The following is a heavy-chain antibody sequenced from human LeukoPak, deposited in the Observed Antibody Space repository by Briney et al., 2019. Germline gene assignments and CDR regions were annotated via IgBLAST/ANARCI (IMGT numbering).Heavy chain of an antibody. D-gene: IGHD4-17*01. CDR3: TRGGDPKYWYFGL. V-gene: IGHV4-59*08. Sequence: PSETLSLTCTVSGDSISDQYWSWIRQPPGKGLEWIGCVFYTGTTTYNPSLRSRVTISVDPSKTQFSLNLDSVTAADTAVYYCTRGGDPKYWYFGLWGRGTLLTVSS. CDR2: VFYTGTT. J-gene: IGHJ2*01. CDR1: GDSISDQY.